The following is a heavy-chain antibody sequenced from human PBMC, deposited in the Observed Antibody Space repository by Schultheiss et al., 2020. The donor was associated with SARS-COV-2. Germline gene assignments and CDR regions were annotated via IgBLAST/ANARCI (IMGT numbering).Heavy chain of an antibody. V-gene: IGHV5-51*01. J-gene: IGHJ4*02. CDR1: GYSFTSYW. CDR3: TSVPNPWKELWH. CDR2: IYPGDSDT. D-gene: IGHD1-1*01. Sequence: GESLKISCKASGYSFTSYWIAWVRQMPGKGLEWMGVIYPGDSDTRYSPSFQGQVTISADKSISTAYLQMNSLRTEDTAVYYCTSVPNPWKELWHWGQGTLVTVSS.